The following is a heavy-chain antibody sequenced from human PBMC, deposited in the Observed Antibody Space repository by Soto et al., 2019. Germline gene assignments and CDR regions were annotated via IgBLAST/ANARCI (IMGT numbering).Heavy chain of an antibody. V-gene: IGHV1-69*13. Sequence: ASVKVSCKASGGTFSSYAISWVRQAPGQGLEWMGGIIPIFGTANYAQKFQGRVTITADESTSTAYVELSSLRSEDKAVYYCARAETQGDGYNLSHLGPFDYWGQGTRVTVSS. CDR2: IIPIFGTA. D-gene: IGHD5-12*01. J-gene: IGHJ4*02. CDR3: ARAETQGDGYNLSHLGPFDY. CDR1: GGTFSSYA.